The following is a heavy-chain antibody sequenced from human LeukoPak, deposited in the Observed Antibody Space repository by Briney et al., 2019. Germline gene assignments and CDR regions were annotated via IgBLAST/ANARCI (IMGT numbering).Heavy chain of an antibody. D-gene: IGHD1-7*01. Sequence: SETLSLTCTVSGYSISSGYYWGWIRQPPGKGLEWIGSIYHSGSTYYNPSLKSRVTISVDMSKNLISLKLTSLTAADTAVYFCASHRYWNYYLDYWGQGTLVTVSS. J-gene: IGHJ4*02. CDR3: ASHRYWNYYLDY. CDR2: IYHSGST. CDR1: GYSISSGYY. V-gene: IGHV4-38-2*02.